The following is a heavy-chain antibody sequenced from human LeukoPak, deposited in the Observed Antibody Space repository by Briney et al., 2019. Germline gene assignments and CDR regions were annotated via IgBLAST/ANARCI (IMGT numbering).Heavy chain of an antibody. V-gene: IGHV3-23*01. CDR1: GFIFSSYP. J-gene: IGHJ4*02. Sequence: GGSLRLSCAASGFIFSSYPMSWVRQAPGKGLEWVSAITSSGDSIYYADSVQGRFTISRDNSKNTLSLQMNTLRAEDTAVYYCAKENPVGGTNYFDYWGQGTLVTVSS. D-gene: IGHD1-26*01. CDR3: AKENPVGGTNYFDY. CDR2: ITSSGDSI.